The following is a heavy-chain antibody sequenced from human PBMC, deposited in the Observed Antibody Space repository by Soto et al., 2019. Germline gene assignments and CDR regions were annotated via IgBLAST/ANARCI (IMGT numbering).Heavy chain of an antibody. CDR2: ITSAGST. Sequence: EVQLLESGGDLAQPGGSLRLICAASGFTFSNYAMTWVRQSPGKGLEWGSTITSAGSTFYGDTVKGRFTISRDNSKSPLYLQMNRLGAEDTAVYYCAKTDNFHSQSSGWANRFDSWGQGTLVTVSS. CDR3: AKTDNFHSQSSGWANRFDS. J-gene: IGHJ4*02. D-gene: IGHD6-19*01. CDR1: GFTFSNYA. V-gene: IGHV3-23*01.